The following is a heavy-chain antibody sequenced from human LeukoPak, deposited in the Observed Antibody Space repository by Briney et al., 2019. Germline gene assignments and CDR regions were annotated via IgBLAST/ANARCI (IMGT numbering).Heavy chain of an antibody. CDR2: ISYDGSNK. D-gene: IGHD6-19*01. V-gene: IGHV3-30*18. CDR3: AKVKGQWLGDY. J-gene: IGHJ4*02. CDR1: GFTFSSYG. Sequence: GGSLRLSCAASGFTFSSYGMHWVRQAPGKGLEWVAVISYDGSNKYYADSVKGRFTISRDNSKNTLYLQMNSLRAGDTAVYYCAKVKGQWLGDYWGQGTLVTVSS.